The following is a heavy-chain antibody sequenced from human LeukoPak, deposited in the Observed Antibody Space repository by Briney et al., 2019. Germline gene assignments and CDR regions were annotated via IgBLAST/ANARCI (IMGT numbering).Heavy chain of an antibody. CDR1: GYTFTSYG. CDR3: ARGGNYDFWSGYYTRYFDY. J-gene: IGHJ4*02. CDR2: ISAYNGNT. D-gene: IGHD3-3*01. Sequence: GASVKVSCKASGYTFTSYGISWVRQAPGQGLEWMGWISAYNGNTNYAQKLQGRVTMTTDTSTSTAYMELRSLRSDDTAVYYCARGGNYDFWSGYYTRYFDYWGQGTLVTVSS. V-gene: IGHV1-18*01.